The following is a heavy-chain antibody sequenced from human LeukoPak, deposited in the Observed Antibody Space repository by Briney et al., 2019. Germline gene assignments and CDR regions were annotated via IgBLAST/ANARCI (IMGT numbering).Heavy chain of an antibody. CDR1: GGSISSYY. Sequence: SETLSLTCTVSGGSISSYYWSWIRQPPGKGLEWIGYIYTSGSTNYNPSLKSRVTISVDTSKNQFSLKLSSVTAADTAVYYCARQAYSPYYDFWSGYYDYWGQGTLVTVSS. D-gene: IGHD3-3*01. CDR2: IYTSGST. V-gene: IGHV4-4*09. J-gene: IGHJ4*02. CDR3: ARQAYSPYYDFWSGYYDY.